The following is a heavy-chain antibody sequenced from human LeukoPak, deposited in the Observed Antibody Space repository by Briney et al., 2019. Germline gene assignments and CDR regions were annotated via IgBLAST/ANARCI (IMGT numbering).Heavy chain of an antibody. J-gene: IGHJ4*02. Sequence: GASVKVSCKASGGTFSSYAISWVRQAPGQGLEWMGGIIPIFGTANYAQKFQGRVTITADESTSTAYMELSSLRSEDTAVYYCASTVDYYDSSGYDHDYWGQGNLVTVSS. CDR1: GGTFSSYA. D-gene: IGHD3-22*01. V-gene: IGHV1-69*13. CDR3: ASTVDYYDSSGYDHDY. CDR2: IIPIFGTA.